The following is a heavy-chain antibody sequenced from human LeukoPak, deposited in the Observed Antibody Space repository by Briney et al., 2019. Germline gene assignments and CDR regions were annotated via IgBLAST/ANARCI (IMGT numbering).Heavy chain of an antibody. Sequence: PSETLSLTCAVYGGSFSGYYWSWIRQPPGKGLEWIGEINHSGSTNYNPSPKSRVTISVDTSKNQFSLKLSSVTAADTAVYYCARVPSYYYYYMDVWGKGTTVTVSS. V-gene: IGHV4-34*01. CDR1: GGSFSGYY. J-gene: IGHJ6*03. CDR3: ARVPSYYYYYMDV. CDR2: INHSGST.